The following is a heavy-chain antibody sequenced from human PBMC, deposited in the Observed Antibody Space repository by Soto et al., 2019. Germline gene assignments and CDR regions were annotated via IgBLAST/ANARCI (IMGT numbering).Heavy chain of an antibody. Sequence: SETLSLTGAVNGGSFSAYYWTWIRQPPGRGLEWIGEIDHSGSTNYNPSLESRVTISIDTAKNRFSLNVTSVTAADTAVYYCVRGLRYSGMDVWGQGTTVTVSS. D-gene: IGHD1-20*01. V-gene: IGHV4-34*01. CDR2: IDHSGST. CDR1: GGSFSAYY. J-gene: IGHJ6*02. CDR3: VRGLRYSGMDV.